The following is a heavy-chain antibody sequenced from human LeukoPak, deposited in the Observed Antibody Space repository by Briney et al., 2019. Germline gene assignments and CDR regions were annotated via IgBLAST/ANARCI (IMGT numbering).Heavy chain of an antibody. Sequence: SCKASGYTFTGYYMHWVRQAPGKGLEWVAFIRYDGSNKYYADSVKGRFTISRDNSKNTLYLQMNSLRAEDTAVYYCANRGSSWYCFDYWGQGTLVTVSS. J-gene: IGHJ4*02. CDR2: IRYDGSNK. CDR1: GYTFTGYY. CDR3: ANRGSSWYCFDY. D-gene: IGHD6-13*01. V-gene: IGHV3-30*02.